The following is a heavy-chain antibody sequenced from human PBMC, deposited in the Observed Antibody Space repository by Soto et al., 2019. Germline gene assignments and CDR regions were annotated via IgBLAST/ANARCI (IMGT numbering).Heavy chain of an antibody. J-gene: IGHJ6*02. CDR1: GYNFAGYW. V-gene: IGHV5-51*01. CDR3: ARQRGMDV. CDR2: IFPGDSDT. Sequence: GASLNISCKTSGYNFAGYWIAWVRQMPGKGLEWLGIIFPGDSDTKYSPSFQGQVVISADQSIRTAYLQWSRLKASDTDIYYCARQRGMDVWGQGTRVTV.